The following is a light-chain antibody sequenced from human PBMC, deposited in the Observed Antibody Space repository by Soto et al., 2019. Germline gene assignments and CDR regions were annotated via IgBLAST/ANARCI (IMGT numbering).Light chain of an antibody. CDR1: QSVGSY. Sequence: EIVLTQSPVTLSLSPGERDTLSCRASQSVGSYFAWYQQQPGQAPRPLIYDASSRATGIPARFSGSGSGTDFTLTISSLEPEDFAVYYCQQRSDWPSTFGGGTRVDIK. CDR3: QQRSDWPST. V-gene: IGKV3-11*01. J-gene: IGKJ4*01. CDR2: DAS.